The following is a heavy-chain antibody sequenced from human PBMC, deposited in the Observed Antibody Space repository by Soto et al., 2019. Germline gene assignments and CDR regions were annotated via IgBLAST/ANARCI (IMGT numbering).Heavy chain of an antibody. CDR1: DGSPSDNS. CDR3: STGSDAYKGGRT. CDR2: IHPSGST. Sequence: QVPLKHWAAGRLKPSETLSLTCAVNDGSPSDNSSTWTRQPPGRGLEWIGEIHPSGSTFYNPSLQTRVTLSQDTSKKHFSLNLISVTAADTGEYYCSTGSDAYKGGRTWGQGTLVTVSS. D-gene: IGHD1-1*01. V-gene: IGHV4-34*02. J-gene: IGHJ5*02.